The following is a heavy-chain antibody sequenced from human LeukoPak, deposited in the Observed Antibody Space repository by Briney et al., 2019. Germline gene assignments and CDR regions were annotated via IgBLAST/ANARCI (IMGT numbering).Heavy chain of an antibody. J-gene: IGHJ6*02. CDR3: ARDRSPEHYYDSSHWDYYYGMDV. CDR2: IYYSGST. CDR1: GGSISNYY. Sequence: SETLSLTCTVSGGSISNYYWSWIRQPPGKGLEWIGYIYYSGSTNYNPTLKSRVTISVETSKNQFSLKLSSVTAADTAVYYCARDRSPEHYYDSSHWDYYYGMDVWGQGTTVTVSS. V-gene: IGHV4-59*01. D-gene: IGHD3-22*01.